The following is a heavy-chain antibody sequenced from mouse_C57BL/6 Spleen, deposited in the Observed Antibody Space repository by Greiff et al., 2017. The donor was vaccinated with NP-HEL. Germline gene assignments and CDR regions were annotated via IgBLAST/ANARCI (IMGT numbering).Heavy chain of an antibody. D-gene: IGHD1-1*01. V-gene: IGHV1-82*01. CDR1: GYAFSSSW. CDR3: ARSHYGSPWFAY. J-gene: IGHJ3*01. Sequence: VQLQQSGPELVKPGASVKISCKASGYAFSSSWMNWVKQRPGKGLEWIGRIYPGDGDTNYNGKFKGKATLTADKSSSTAYMQLSSLTSEDSAVYFCARSHYGSPWFAYWGQGTLVTVSA. CDR2: IYPGDGDT.